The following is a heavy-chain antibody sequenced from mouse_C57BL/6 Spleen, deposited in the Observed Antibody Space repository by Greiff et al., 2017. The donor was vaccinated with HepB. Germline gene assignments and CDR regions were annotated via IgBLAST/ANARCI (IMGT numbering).Heavy chain of an antibody. Sequence: QVQLQQPGAELVKPGASVKLSCKASGYTFTSYWMHWVKQRPGQGLEWIGMIHPNSGSTNYNENFKSKATLTVDKSSSTAYLQLSSLTSEDSAVYYCAREAATVGGYWGQGTTLTVSS. CDR1: GYTFTSYW. CDR2: IHPNSGST. J-gene: IGHJ2*01. CDR3: AREAATVGGY. D-gene: IGHD1-1*01. V-gene: IGHV1-64*01.